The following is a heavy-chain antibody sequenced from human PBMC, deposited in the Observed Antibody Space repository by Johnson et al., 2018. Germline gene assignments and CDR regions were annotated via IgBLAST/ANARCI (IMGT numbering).Heavy chain of an antibody. J-gene: IGHJ3*01. CDR3: VRDNPQKKHAFDL. Sequence: QVQLVQSGGGVVQPGKSMRLSCAASGFDFRSYGLHWVRQEPGKGLEWGTVMWYDGSKKYDIDSVKGRFIVSRDNSKNTLYLQMDSLRAEDTAEYFCVRDNPQKKHAFDLWGQGTMVSVSS. CDR2: MWYDGSKK. CDR1: GFDFRSYG. V-gene: IGHV3-33*01.